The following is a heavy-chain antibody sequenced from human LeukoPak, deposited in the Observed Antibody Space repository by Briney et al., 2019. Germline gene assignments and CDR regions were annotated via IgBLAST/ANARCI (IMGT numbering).Heavy chain of an antibody. J-gene: IGHJ6*02. V-gene: IGHV3-9*01. CDR3: AKDLYDYGDYVCGMDV. CDR1: GFTFNNHA. D-gene: IGHD4-17*01. Sequence: PGGSLRLSCAASGFTFNNHAMHWVRQAPGKGLEWVSGISWNSDNIGYADSVKGRFTISRDNTKNFLYLQMNSLRDEDTALYYCAKDLYDYGDYVCGMDVWGQGTTVTVSS. CDR2: ISWNSDNI.